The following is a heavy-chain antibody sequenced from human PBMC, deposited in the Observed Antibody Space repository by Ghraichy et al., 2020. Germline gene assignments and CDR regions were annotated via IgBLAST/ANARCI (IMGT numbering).Heavy chain of an antibody. CDR1: GYTLTELS. D-gene: IGHD3-3*01. CDR3: ATDPTLRFLEWLSWDY. Sequence: ASVKVSCKVSGYTLTELSMHWVRQAPGKGLEWMGGFDPEDGETIYAQKFQGRVTMTEDTSTDTAYMELSSLRSEDTAVYYCATDPTLRFLEWLSWDYWCQGTLVTVSS. J-gene: IGHJ4*02. V-gene: IGHV1-24*01. CDR2: FDPEDGET.